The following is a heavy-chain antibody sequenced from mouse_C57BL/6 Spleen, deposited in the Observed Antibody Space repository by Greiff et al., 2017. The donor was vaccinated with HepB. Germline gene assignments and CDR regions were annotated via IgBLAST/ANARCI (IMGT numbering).Heavy chain of an antibody. CDR3: ARREVITTVVARYFDV. CDR2: INPSTGGT. CDR1: GYSFTGYY. D-gene: IGHD1-1*01. Sequence: DVKLQESGPELVKPGASVKISCKASGYSFTGYYMNWVKQSPEKSLEWIGEINPSTGGTTYNQKFKAKATLTVDKSSSTAYMQLKSLTSEDSAVYYCARREVITTVVARYFDVWGTGTTVTVSS. J-gene: IGHJ1*03. V-gene: IGHV1-42*01.